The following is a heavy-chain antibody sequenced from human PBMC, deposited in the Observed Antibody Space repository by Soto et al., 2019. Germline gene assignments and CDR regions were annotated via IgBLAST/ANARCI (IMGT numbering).Heavy chain of an antibody. V-gene: IGHV3-64*02. CDR2: ISSDGDST. CDR1: GFSFSIFA. J-gene: IGHJ4*02. D-gene: IGHD3-22*01. CDR3: ARAYYYDRSGYYRGYYFDH. Sequence: ESGEGLVQPGGSLRLSCAASGFSFSIFAMHWVRQAPGKGLEYVSAISSDGDSTYYADSAKGRFTISRDNSKNTLYLQMGSLRAEDMAVYYCARAYYYDRSGYYRGYYFDHWGQGALVTVSS.